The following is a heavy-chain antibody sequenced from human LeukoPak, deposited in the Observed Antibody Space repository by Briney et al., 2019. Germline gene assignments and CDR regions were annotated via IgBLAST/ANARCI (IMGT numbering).Heavy chain of an antibody. Sequence: PSETLSLTCAVYGGSFSGYYWNWIRQPPGKGLEWIGEINHSGSTNYNPSLKSRVTISVDTSKNQFFLNLSSVTAADTAVYYCARHLIAVAGTGSVFDIWGQGTTVTVSS. V-gene: IGHV4-34*01. CDR3: ARHLIAVAGTGSVFDI. D-gene: IGHD6-19*01. J-gene: IGHJ3*02. CDR2: INHSGST. CDR1: GGSFSGYY.